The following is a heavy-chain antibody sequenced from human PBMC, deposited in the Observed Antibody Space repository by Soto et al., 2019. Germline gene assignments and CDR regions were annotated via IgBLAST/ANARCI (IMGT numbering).Heavy chain of an antibody. CDR2: IYYSGST. CDR3: ARGLGFYDFWSGYYLNWFDP. CDR1: GGSISSGGYY. D-gene: IGHD3-3*01. V-gene: IGHV4-31*03. Sequence: SDTLSLTCTVSGGSISSGGYYWSWIRQHPWKGLEWIGYIYYSGSTYYNPSLKSRVTISVDTSKNQFSLKLSSVTAADTAVYYCARGLGFYDFWSGYYLNWFDPWGQGTLVTVSS. J-gene: IGHJ5*02.